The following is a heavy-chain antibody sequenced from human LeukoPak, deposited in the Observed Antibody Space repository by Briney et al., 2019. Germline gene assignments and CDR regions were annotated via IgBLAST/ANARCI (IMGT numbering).Heavy chain of an antibody. CDR2: INHSGST. D-gene: IGHD2/OR15-2a*01. V-gene: IGHV4-34*01. CDR1: GGSFSGYY. J-gene: IGHJ4*02. CDR3: AGHHPRNTVDF. Sequence: SSETLSLTCAVYGGSFSGYYWSWIRQPPGKGLEWIGEINHSGSTNYNPSLKSRVTISVDTSKNQFSLKLSSVTAADTAVYYCAGHHPRNTVDFWGQGTLVTVSS.